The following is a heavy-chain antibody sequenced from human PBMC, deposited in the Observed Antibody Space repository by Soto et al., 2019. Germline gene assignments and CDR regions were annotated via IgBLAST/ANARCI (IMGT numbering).Heavy chain of an antibody. CDR3: ATLPVCSGGSCYSFHYYYMXV. CDR1: GYTLTELS. V-gene: IGHV1-24*01. J-gene: IGHJ6*03. D-gene: IGHD2-15*01. Sequence: ASVKVSCKVSGYTLTELSMHWVRQAPGKGLEWMGGFDPEDGETIYAQKFQGRVTMTEDTSTDTAHMELSSLRSEDTAVYYCATLPVCSGGSCYSFHYYYMXVWGKGTTVTVSS. CDR2: FDPEDGET.